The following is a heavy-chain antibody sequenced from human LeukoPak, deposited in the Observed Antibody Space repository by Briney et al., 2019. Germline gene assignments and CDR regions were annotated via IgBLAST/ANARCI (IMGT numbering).Heavy chain of an antibody. Sequence: QSGGSLRLSCAASGFTFSSYWMSWVRQAPGKGLEWVANIKQDGSEKYYVDSVKGRFTISRDNAKNSLYLQMNSLRAEDTAVYYCARGGYSGSYGRPYYFDYWGQGTLVTVSS. V-gene: IGHV3-7*01. D-gene: IGHD1-26*01. CDR3: ARGGYSGSYGRPYYFDY. CDR1: GFTFSSYW. J-gene: IGHJ4*02. CDR2: IKQDGSEK.